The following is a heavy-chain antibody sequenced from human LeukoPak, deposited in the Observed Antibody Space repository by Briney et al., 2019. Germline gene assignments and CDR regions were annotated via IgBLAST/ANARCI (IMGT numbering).Heavy chain of an antibody. CDR1: GFTFSDYY. V-gene: IGHV3-11*01. J-gene: IGHJ4*02. D-gene: IGHD3-22*01. Sequence: GGSLRLSCAASGFTFSDYYMSWIRQAPGKGLEWVSYISSSGSTIYYADSVKGRFTISRDNAKNSLYLQMNSLRAEDTAVYYCAREGAYYYDSFLDHWGQGTLVTVSS. CDR3: AREGAYYYDSFLDH. CDR2: ISSSGSTI.